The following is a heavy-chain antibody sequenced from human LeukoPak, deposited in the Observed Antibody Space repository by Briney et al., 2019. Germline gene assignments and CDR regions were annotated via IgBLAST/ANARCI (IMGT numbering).Heavy chain of an antibody. CDR2: INPSGGST. J-gene: IGHJ4*02. V-gene: IGHV1-46*01. CDR3: ARARTAFGGLFPRPFDY. CDR1: GYTFTGYY. Sequence: ASVKVSCKASGYTFTGYYMHWVRQAPGQGLEWMGIINPSGGSTSYAQKFQGRVTMTRDMSTSTVYMELSSLRSEDTAVYYCARARTAFGGLFPRPFDYWGQGTLVTVSS. D-gene: IGHD3-10*01.